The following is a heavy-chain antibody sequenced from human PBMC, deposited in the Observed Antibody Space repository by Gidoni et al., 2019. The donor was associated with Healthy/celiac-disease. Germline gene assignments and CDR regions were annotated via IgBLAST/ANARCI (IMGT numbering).Heavy chain of an antibody. D-gene: IGHD2-15*01. V-gene: IGHV4-34*01. CDR1: GGSFSGYY. J-gene: IGHJ6*02. CDR2: INHSGST. Sequence: QVQLQQWGAGLLKPSETLSLTCAVYGGSFSGYYWSWIRQPPGRGLEWIGEINHSGSTNYNPSLKSRFTISGDTSKNQFSLKLSSVTAADTAVYYCAREKGYCSGGSCRYYYYYGMDVWGQGTTVTVSS. CDR3: AREKGYCSGGSCRYYYYYGMDV.